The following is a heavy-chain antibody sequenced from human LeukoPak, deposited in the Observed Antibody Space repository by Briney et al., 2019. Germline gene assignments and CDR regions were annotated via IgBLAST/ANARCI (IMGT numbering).Heavy chain of an antibody. CDR3: ASLKLLWFGESSGWFDP. CDR2: MYYSGST. D-gene: IGHD3-10*01. Sequence: SETLSLTCTVSGGSISSSSYYWGWIRQPPGKGLEWIGSMYYSGSTYYNPSLKSRVTISVDTSKNQFSLKLSSVTAADTAVYYCASLKLLWFGESSGWFDPWGQGTLVTVSS. J-gene: IGHJ5*02. V-gene: IGHV4-39*07. CDR1: GGSISSSSYY.